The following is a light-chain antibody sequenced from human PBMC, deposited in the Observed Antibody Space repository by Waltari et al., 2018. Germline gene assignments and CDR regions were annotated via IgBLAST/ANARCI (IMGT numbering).Light chain of an antibody. V-gene: IGKV3-20*01. CDR1: QSVGTS. Sequence: VLTQSPGTLSLSPGERATLACRASQSVGTSLAWYQQKPGQAPRPLIYGASRRATGIPDRFSGSGSGTDFSLTISRLEPEDFAVYYCQHYVRLPATFGQGTKVEI. J-gene: IGKJ1*01. CDR3: QHYVRLPAT. CDR2: GAS.